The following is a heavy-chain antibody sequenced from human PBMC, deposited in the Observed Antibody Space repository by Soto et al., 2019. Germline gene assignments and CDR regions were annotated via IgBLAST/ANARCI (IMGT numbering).Heavy chain of an antibody. D-gene: IGHD2-2*01. CDR1: GGSFSDYY. Sequence: QVQLKQWGAGLLKPSETLSLTCAVYGGSFSDYYWSWIRKPPGKGLEWIGVINHSGSTNYKPSLKSRVTISVDTSKNQFSLKLSSMTAADTAVYYCARGRGEGYCSTTSCYGYWGQGTLVTVSS. CDR2: INHSGST. CDR3: ARGRGEGYCSTTSCYGY. V-gene: IGHV4-34*01. J-gene: IGHJ4*02.